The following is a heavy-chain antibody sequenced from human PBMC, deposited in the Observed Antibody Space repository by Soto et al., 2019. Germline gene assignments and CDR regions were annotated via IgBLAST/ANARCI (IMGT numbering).Heavy chain of an antibody. CDR3: ARHYGSGSYDPYYYGMDV. Sequence: SETLSLTCTVSGGSISSYYWSWIRQPPGKGLEWIGYIYYSGSTNYNPSLKSRVTISVDTSKNQFSLKLSSVTAADTAVYYCARHYGSGSYDPYYYGMDVWGQGTTVTVSS. D-gene: IGHD3-10*01. CDR1: GGSISSYY. V-gene: IGHV4-59*08. CDR2: IYYSGST. J-gene: IGHJ6*02.